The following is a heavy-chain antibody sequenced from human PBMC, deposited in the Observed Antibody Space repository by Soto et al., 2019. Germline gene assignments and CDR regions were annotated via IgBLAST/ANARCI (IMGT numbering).Heavy chain of an antibody. Sequence: QDQLVQSGVEVKKPGASVKVSCKASGYSFTNYGITWVRQAPGQGFEWMGWISAYNGNTNYAQKFQGRVTMTTDASRGTAEWELGRLGSDDTAVYYCARDRGVAPPVAGNTHYYYYMDVWGKGTTVTVSS. CDR3: ARDRGVAPPVAGNTHYYYYMDV. V-gene: IGHV1-18*01. CDR1: GYSFTNYG. J-gene: IGHJ6*03. D-gene: IGHD6-19*01. CDR2: ISAYNGNT.